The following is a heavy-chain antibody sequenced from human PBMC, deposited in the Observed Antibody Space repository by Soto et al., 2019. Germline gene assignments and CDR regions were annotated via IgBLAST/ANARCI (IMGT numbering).Heavy chain of an antibody. V-gene: IGHV1-46*01. J-gene: IGHJ3*02. CDR2: INPSGGST. D-gene: IGHD6-19*01. Sequence: GASVKVSCKASGYTFTSYYMHWVRQAPGQGLEWMGIINPSGGSTSYAQKFQGRVTMTRDTSTSTVYMELSSLRSEDTAVYYCARGCSSGWYQGGAFDIWGQGTMVTVSS. CDR3: ARGCSSGWYQGGAFDI. CDR1: GYTFTSYY.